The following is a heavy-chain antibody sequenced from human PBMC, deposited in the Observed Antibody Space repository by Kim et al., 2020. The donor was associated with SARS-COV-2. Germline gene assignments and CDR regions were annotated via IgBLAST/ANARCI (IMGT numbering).Heavy chain of an antibody. CDR3: ARGLEGISWYYGMAV. CDR2: INHSGST. D-gene: IGHD6-13*01. J-gene: IGHJ6*02. CDR1: GGSFSGYY. Sequence: SETLSLTCAVYGGSFSGYYWSWIRQPPGKGLEWIGEINHSGSTNYNPSLKSRVTISVDTSKNQFSLKLSSVTAADTAVYYCARGLEGISWYYGMAVWGQG. V-gene: IGHV4-34*01.